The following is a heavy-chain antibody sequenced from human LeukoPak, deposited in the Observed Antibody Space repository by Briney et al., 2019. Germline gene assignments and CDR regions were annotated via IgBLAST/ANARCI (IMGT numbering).Heavy chain of an antibody. Sequence: GESLKISCKGSGYSFTSYWIAWVRQMPGKGLEWMGIIYPGDSDTRYSPSSQGQVTISDDKSISTAYLQWSSLKASDTAMYYCARRPRGYCSSTSCHLDYWGQGTLVTVSS. D-gene: IGHD2-2*01. CDR1: GYSFTSYW. V-gene: IGHV5-51*01. CDR3: ARRPRGYCSSTSCHLDY. J-gene: IGHJ4*02. CDR2: IYPGDSDT.